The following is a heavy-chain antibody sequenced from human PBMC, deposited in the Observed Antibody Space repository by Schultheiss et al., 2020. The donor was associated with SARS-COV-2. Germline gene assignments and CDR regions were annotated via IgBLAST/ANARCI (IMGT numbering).Heavy chain of an antibody. CDR3: ARGGSYWGHDAFDI. CDR2: ISSSSSYI. J-gene: IGHJ3*02. V-gene: IGHV3-21*01. D-gene: IGHD1-26*01. CDR1: GFTFSSYE. Sequence: GGSLRLSCAASGFTFSSYEMNWVRQAPGKGLEWVSSISSSSSYIYYADSVKGRFTISRDNAKNSLYLQMNSLRAEDTAVYYCARGGSYWGHDAFDIWGQGTMVTVSS.